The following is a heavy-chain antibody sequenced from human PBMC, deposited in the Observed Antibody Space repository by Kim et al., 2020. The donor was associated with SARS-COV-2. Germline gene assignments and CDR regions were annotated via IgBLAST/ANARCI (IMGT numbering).Heavy chain of an antibody. CDR1: GYTFTKYA. CDR2: IDTNTGNP. V-gene: IGHV7-4-1*02. CDR3: ARGDPRDY. J-gene: IGHJ4*02. Sequence: ASVKVSCKAFGYTFTKYAINWVRQAPGQGLDWMGWIDTNTGNPTHAQGFTGRFVFSFDSSVRTAYLEISGLKPEDTAIYFCARGDPRDYWGQGTLDTVSS.